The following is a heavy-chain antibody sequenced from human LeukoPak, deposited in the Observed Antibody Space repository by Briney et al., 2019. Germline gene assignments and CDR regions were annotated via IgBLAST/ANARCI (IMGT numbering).Heavy chain of an antibody. Sequence: KFGESLKISCKGSGYSFTSYWIGSVRQMPGKAREWMGIIYPGDSDTRYSPSFQGQVTISADKSISTAYLQWSSLKASDTAMYYCARRVVNNRNWYFNLWGRGTLVTVSS. CDR2: IYPGDSDT. CDR3: ARRVVNNRNWYFNL. V-gene: IGHV5-51*01. J-gene: IGHJ2*01. D-gene: IGHD4-23*01. CDR1: GYSFTSYW.